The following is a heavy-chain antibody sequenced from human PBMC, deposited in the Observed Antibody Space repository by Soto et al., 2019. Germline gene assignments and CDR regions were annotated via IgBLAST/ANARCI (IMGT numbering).Heavy chain of an antibody. J-gene: IGHJ4*02. CDR2: IYWDDDK. CDR1: GFSLSTSGVG. D-gene: IGHD3-9*01. Sequence: QITLKESGPTLVKPTQTLTLTCTFSGFSLSTSGVGVGWIRQPPGKALEWLALIYWDDDKRYSPSLKSRLTXTXXTSKTQVVLTMTNMDPVDTATYYCAHRHCDICGLYWGQGTLVTVSS. V-gene: IGHV2-5*02. CDR3: AHRHCDICGLY.